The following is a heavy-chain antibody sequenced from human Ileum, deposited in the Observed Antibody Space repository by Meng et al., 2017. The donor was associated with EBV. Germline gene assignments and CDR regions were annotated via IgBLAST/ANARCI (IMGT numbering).Heavy chain of an antibody. CDR1: GGSFDGYD. J-gene: IGHJ4*02. D-gene: IGHD4-17*01. V-gene: IGHV4-34*02. CDR3: ARGHDYGDYASDY. Sequence: HLPQWGVGLVKPSWTLSPTLACVGGSFDGYDWSWNRQPPGKGLDGIGEINHSGSNNNNPSLKNRVTISVDTSKNPFSLKLGSLTPADTAVYSFARGHDYGDYASDYWGQGTLVTVSS. CDR2: INHSGSN.